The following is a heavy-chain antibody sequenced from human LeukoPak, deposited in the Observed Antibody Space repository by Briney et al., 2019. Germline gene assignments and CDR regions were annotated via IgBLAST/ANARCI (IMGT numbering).Heavy chain of an antibody. CDR3: ARNRPVSGSSPKVYFDY. V-gene: IGHV3-11*04. CDR2: ISPGSTTF. Sequence: KSGGSLRLSCAASGFSFSGFYMTWIRQAPGQGLEWISYISPGSTTFSYADSVKGRFTVSRDNTNNFLFLQMNSLRAEDTAVYYCARNRPVSGSSPKVYFDYWGQGTLVTVSS. D-gene: IGHD1-26*01. J-gene: IGHJ4*02. CDR1: GFSFSGFY.